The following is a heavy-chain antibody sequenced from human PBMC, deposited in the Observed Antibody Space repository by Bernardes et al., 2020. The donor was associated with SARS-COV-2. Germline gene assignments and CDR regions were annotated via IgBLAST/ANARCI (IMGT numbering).Heavy chain of an antibody. V-gene: IGHV1-8*01. J-gene: IGHJ2*01. CDR2: MNPSSGNS. D-gene: IGHD2-21*02. CDR1: GYTFSTYD. Sequence: ASVQVSCRASGYTFSTYDINWVRQATGQGLEWMGWMNPSSGNSGHAQKFQDRVTMTRNNSITTAYMELSSLRSEDTAVYYCAREIKWSCGDDCYTRYFDLWGRGTLVTVSS. CDR3: AREIKWSCGDDCYTRYFDL.